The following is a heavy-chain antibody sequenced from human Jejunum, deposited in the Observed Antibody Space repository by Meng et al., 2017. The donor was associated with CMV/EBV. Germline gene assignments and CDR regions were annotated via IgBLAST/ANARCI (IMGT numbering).Heavy chain of an antibody. D-gene: IGHD7-27*01. CDR1: GLSVSNYW. J-gene: IGHJ4*02. CDR2: IKGDGDES. Sequence: SCEASGLSVSNYWMSWVRQAPGKGLEWVAPIKGDGDESYYADSVKGRFTIYRDNANNSLYLNMNYLGADDSDVYYCMRAHPLGTWGQGTLVTVSS. CDR3: MRAHPLGT. V-gene: IGHV3-7*01.